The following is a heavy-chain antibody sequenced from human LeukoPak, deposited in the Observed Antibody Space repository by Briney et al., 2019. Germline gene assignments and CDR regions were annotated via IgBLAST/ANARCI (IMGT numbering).Heavy chain of an antibody. J-gene: IGHJ4*02. CDR1: GFTFSSYA. CDR2: ISYDGSNK. Sequence: GGSLRLSCVASGFTFSSYAMHWVRQAPGKGLEWVAVISYDGSNKYYADSVKGRFTISRDNSKNTLYLQMNSLRAEDTAVYYCAKHRYNLYSLGDYWGQGTLVTVSS. CDR3: AKHRYNLYSLGDY. V-gene: IGHV3-30*04. D-gene: IGHD3-16*01.